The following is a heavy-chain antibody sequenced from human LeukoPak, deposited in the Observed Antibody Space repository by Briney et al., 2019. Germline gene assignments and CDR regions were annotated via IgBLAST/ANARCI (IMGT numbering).Heavy chain of an antibody. CDR1: GLTFSSFS. D-gene: IGHD6-13*01. J-gene: IGHJ6*02. CDR3: VGYRSSLYVVDYYYGMDV. Sequence: GGSLRLSCAASGLTFSSFSMNWVRQAPGKGLEWASDISSNGRYIHYADSVKGRFTIARDNAKNSLYLQMNSLRAEDTAVYYCVGYRSSLYVVDYYYGMDVWGQGTTVIVSS. CDR2: ISSNGRYI. V-gene: IGHV3-21*01.